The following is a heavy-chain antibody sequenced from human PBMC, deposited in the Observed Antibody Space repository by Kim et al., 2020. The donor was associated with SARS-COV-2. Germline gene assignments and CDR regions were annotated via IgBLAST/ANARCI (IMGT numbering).Heavy chain of an antibody. CDR1: GYSISSGYY. J-gene: IGHJ4*02. V-gene: IGHV4-38-2*02. CDR2: IYHSGST. CDR3: ARVARGNSYGYYFDY. Sequence: SETLSLTCTVSGYSISSGYYWGWIRQPPGKGLEWIGSIYHSGSTYYNPSLKSRVTISVDTSKNQFSLKLSSVTAADTAVYYCARVARGNSYGYYFDYWGQGTLVTVSS. D-gene: IGHD5-18*01.